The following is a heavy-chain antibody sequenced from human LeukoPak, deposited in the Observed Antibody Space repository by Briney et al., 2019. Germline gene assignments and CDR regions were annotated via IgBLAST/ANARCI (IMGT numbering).Heavy chain of an antibody. CDR3: ARHGLYSFDY. Sequence: PGGSLRLSCAASGFTFSGYWLSWVRQAPGKGLEWVANIKEDGTEKYYMDSVKGRFTISRDNAKNSLYLQMNSLRAEDTAVYYCARHGLYSFDYWGQGTLVTASS. CDR2: IKEDGTEK. J-gene: IGHJ4*02. D-gene: IGHD2-8*01. CDR1: GFTFSGYW. V-gene: IGHV3-7*01.